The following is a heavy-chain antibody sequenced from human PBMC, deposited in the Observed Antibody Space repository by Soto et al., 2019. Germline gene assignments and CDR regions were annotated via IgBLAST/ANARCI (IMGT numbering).Heavy chain of an antibody. CDR1: GYSITSGFY. D-gene: IGHD3-22*01. Sequence: SETLSLTCGVSGYSITSGFYWGWVRQSPGKGLEWIGSISYSAKTFYNPSLASRLSIAVDTSMNQFSLRLTSVTAADTALYYCTRGAGAPWVRFDSWGQGTLVTV. J-gene: IGHJ4*02. V-gene: IGHV4-38-2*01. CDR3: TRGAGAPWVRFDS. CDR2: ISYSAKT.